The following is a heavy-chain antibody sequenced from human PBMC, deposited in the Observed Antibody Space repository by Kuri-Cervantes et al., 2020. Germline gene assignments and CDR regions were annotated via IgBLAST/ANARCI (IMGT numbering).Heavy chain of an antibody. CDR1: GFTFSAYY. J-gene: IGHJ4*02. V-gene: IGHV3-11*04. CDR3: ARGGKGMAYFDY. CDR2: ITSSSSNI. Sequence: GESLKISCAASGFTFSAYYMTWIRQAPGMGLEWVSYITSSSSNIYYADSVKGRFTTSRDNAKNSVYLQMNSLRAEDTAVYYCARGGKGMAYFDYWGQGTLVTVSS. D-gene: IGHD1-14*01.